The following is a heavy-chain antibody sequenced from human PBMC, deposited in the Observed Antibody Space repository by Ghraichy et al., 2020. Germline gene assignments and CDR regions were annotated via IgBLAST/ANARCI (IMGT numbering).Heavy chain of an antibody. V-gene: IGHV4-34*01. J-gene: IGHJ4*02. CDR2: INHSGST. CDR1: GGSFSGYY. Sequence: SETLSLTCAVYGGSFSGYYWSWIRQPPGKGLEWIGEINHSGSTNYNPSLKSRVTISVDTSKNQFSLKLSSVTAADTAVYYCARGTPFDYWGQGTLVTVSS. CDR3: ARGTPFDY.